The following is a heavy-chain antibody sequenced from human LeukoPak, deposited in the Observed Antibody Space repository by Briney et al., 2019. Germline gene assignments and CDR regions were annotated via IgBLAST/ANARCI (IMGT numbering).Heavy chain of an antibody. CDR2: ISAYNGNT. D-gene: IGHD2-15*01. V-gene: IGHV1-18*01. CDR1: GYTFTSYG. CDR3: AREGPVVVVAATAPGAFVI. J-gene: IGHJ3*02. Sequence: ASVKVSCKASGYTFTSYGISWVRQAPGQGLEWMGWISAYNGNTNYAQKLQGRVTMTTDRSTSTAYMELRSLRSDDTAVYYCAREGPVVVVAATAPGAFVIWGQGTMVTVSS.